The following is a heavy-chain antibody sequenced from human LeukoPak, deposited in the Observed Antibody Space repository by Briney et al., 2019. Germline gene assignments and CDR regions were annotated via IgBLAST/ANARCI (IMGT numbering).Heavy chain of an antibody. CDR2: IYYSGST. V-gene: IGHV4-59*01. CDR3: ARGTLMWFGAKMEYYFDS. D-gene: IGHD3-10*01. CDR1: DGSITNYY. Sequence: SETLSLTCTVSDGSITNYYWSWIRQPPGKGLEWIGHIYYSGSTNYNPSLKSRVTISLDTSKKQFSLNLSSVTAADTAVYFCARGTLMWFGAKMEYYFDSWGQGTPLTVSS. J-gene: IGHJ4*02.